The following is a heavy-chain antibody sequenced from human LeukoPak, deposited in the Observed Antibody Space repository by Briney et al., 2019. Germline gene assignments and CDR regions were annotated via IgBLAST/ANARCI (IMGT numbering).Heavy chain of an antibody. CDR3: ARALAYCSSTSCYPYYYYGMDV. CDR2: ISSSSSYI. Sequence: GGSLRLSCAASGFTFSSYSMNWVRQAPGKGLEWVSSISSSSSYIYYADSVKGRFTISRDNAKNSLYLQMNSLRAEDTAVYYCARALAYCSSTSCYPYYYYGMDVWGKGTTATVSS. CDR1: GFTFSSYS. V-gene: IGHV3-21*01. J-gene: IGHJ6*04. D-gene: IGHD2-2*01.